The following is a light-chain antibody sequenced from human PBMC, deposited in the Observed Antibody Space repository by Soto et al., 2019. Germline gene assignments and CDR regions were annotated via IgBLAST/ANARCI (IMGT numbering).Light chain of an antibody. CDR2: GAS. CDR1: KSVSSY. Sequence: EIVLTQSPGTLSLSPGERATLSCRASKSVSSYLAWYQQKPGQAPRLLIYGASSRATGIPDRFSGSGSGTDATLTINRLEPEDFAVYYCQQYGSSPTLGGGTKVDIK. CDR3: QQYGSSPT. V-gene: IGKV3-20*01. J-gene: IGKJ4*01.